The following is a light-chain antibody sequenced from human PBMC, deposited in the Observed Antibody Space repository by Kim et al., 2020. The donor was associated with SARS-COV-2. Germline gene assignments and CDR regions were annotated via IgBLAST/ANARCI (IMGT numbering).Light chain of an antibody. CDR1: QDVSSW. Sequence: ASLGDRVTITCRARQDVSSWVAWFQQRPGKAPQCLIYAASSLQSGVPSRFSGSGSGTHFTLTISTLHPEDFATYYCQQYGDYPITFGQGTRLEIK. CDR3: QQYGDYPIT. CDR2: AAS. J-gene: IGKJ5*01. V-gene: IGKV1D-16*02.